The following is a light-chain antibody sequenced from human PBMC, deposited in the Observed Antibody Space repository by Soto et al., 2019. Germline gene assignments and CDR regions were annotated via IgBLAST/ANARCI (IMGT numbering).Light chain of an antibody. CDR1: QGISNY. CDR2: AAS. CDR3: QKYNNAPR. J-gene: IGKJ4*01. V-gene: IGKV1-27*01. Sequence: DIQMTQSPSSLSASVGDRVTITCRASQGISNYLVWYQHKPGKAPKLLIYAASTLQSGVPSRFSGSGSGTDFPLTISRLQPEDFATYYCQKYNNAPRFGGGTKVEI.